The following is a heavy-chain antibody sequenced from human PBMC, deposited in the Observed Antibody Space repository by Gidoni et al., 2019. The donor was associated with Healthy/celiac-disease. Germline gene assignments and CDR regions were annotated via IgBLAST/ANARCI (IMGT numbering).Heavy chain of an antibody. V-gene: IGHV4-31*03. CDR1: GGSLSSGGYY. CDR3: ARIRAVAFDY. J-gene: IGHJ4*02. D-gene: IGHD6-19*01. CDR2: IYYRGST. Sequence: QVQLQESGPGLVKPSQTLSLTCTVSGGSLSSGGYYWSWVRQPPGKGLEWIGYIYYRGSTYYNPSLKSRVTISVDTSKNQFSLKRSAVTAADTAVYYCARIRAVAFDYWGQGTLVTVSS.